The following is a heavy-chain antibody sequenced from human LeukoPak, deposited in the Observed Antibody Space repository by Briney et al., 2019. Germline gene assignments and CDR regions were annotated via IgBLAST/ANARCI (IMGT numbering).Heavy chain of an antibody. CDR2: INHSGST. CDR1: GGSFSGYY. CDR3: ARGKYCSSTSCYMIGKPPYYYYGMDV. J-gene: IGHJ6*02. D-gene: IGHD2-2*01. Sequence: PSETLSLTCAVYGGSFSGYYWSWIRQPPGKGLEWIGEINHSGSTNYNPSLKSRVTISVDTSKNQFSLKLSSVTAADTAVYYCARGKYCSSTSCYMIGKPPYYYYGMDVWGQGTTVTVSS. V-gene: IGHV4-34*01.